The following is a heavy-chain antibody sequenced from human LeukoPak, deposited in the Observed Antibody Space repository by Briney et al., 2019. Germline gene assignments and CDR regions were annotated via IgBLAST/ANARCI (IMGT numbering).Heavy chain of an antibody. CDR3: ASRSVAGHTQLNY. Sequence: GASVKASCKASGGTFSSYAFSWVRQAPGQGLEWMGRIIPILGIANYAQKFQGRVTITADKSTSTAYMELSSLRSEDTAVYYCASRSVAGHTQLNYWGQGTLVTVSS. CDR2: IIPILGIA. CDR1: GGTFSSYA. V-gene: IGHV1-69*04. J-gene: IGHJ4*02. D-gene: IGHD6-19*01.